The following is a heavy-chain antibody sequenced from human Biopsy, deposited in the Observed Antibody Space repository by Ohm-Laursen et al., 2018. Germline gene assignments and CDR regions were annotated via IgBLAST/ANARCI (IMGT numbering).Heavy chain of an antibody. J-gene: IGHJ3*02. Sequence: SLRLSCAASGFNSRVYPITWVRQAPGKGLEWVSAITVSADTTYYADSVRGRFTVSRDNSQNTLYLQMNSLRAEDTAIYYCAKGRVGNSGSLDIWGHGTMVTVSS. CDR1: GFNSRVYP. CDR3: AKGRVGNSGSLDI. D-gene: IGHD1-1*01. V-gene: IGHV3-23*01. CDR2: ITVSADTT.